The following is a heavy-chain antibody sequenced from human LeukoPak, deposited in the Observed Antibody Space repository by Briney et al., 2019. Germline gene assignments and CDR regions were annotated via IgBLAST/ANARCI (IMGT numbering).Heavy chain of an antibody. CDR3: VKGSPIVVAGTGFQH. CDR2: ISSNGGST. Sequence: PGGSLRLSCSASGFTFSSYAMHWVRQAPGKGLEYVSAISSNGGSTYYADSVKGRFTISRDNSKNTLYLQMSSLRAEGTAVYYCVKGSPIVVAGTGFQHWGQGTLVTVSS. CDR1: GFTFSSYA. D-gene: IGHD6-19*01. J-gene: IGHJ1*01. V-gene: IGHV3-64D*06.